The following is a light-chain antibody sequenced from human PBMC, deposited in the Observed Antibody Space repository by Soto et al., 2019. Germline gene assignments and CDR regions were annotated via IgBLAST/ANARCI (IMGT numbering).Light chain of an antibody. CDR1: SSDVGGYNS. Sequence: QSALTQPASVSGSPGQSITISCTGTSSDVGGYNSVSWYQQHPGKAPKLLIYEVNNRPSGLSNRFSGSQSGNSASLTISGLHAEDEADYYCNSYTSSSCYDFGTGTNFTVL. CDR3: NSYTSSSCYD. V-gene: IGLV2-14*01. J-gene: IGLJ1*01. CDR2: EVN.